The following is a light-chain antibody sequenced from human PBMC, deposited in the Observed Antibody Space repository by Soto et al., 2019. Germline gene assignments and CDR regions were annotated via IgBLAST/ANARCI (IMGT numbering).Light chain of an antibody. V-gene: IGLV2-14*01. CDR2: DVS. CDR1: SSDVGGYNY. CDR3: SSYTRSSTVV. J-gene: IGLJ2*01. Sequence: QSALTQPASVSGSPGQSITISCTGTSSDVGGYNYVSWYQQHPGKAPKLMIYDVSSRPSGVSNRFSGSKSGNTASLTISGLQAEEEADYYCSSYTRSSTVVFGGGTKVTVL.